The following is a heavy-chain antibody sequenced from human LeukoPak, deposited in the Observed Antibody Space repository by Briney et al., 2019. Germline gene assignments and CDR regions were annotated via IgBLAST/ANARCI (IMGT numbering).Heavy chain of an antibody. CDR2: ISSDGNT. CDR3: ARGQEQFSSPWQWGPRRKNFYYYGMDV. D-gene: IGHD6-19*01. J-gene: IGHJ6*02. V-gene: IGHV3-66*01. CDR1: GFTVSSSS. Sequence: PGGSLRLSCAASGFTVSSSSMNWFRLGPGKGLEWVSVISSDGNTYYADSVKGRFTISRDNSRNTLSLQMHGLRADDTAVYYCARGQEQFSSPWQWGPRRKNFYYYGMDVWGQGTTVTVSS.